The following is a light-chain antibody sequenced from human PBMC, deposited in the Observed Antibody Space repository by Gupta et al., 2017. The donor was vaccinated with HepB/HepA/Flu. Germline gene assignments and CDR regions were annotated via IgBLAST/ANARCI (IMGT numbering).Light chain of an antibody. J-gene: IGKJ2*03. CDR1: QSILSY. Sequence: DIQMTQSPSSLSASVGDRVTITCRSSQSILSYLNWFQKKPGKAPNLLIYNASNLQRGVPSSFSGSGSGTDFTFTISSLQPEDIATYYCQQYDSLPPSFGHGTKVDIK. CDR2: NAS. V-gene: IGKV1-33*01. CDR3: QQYDSLPPS.